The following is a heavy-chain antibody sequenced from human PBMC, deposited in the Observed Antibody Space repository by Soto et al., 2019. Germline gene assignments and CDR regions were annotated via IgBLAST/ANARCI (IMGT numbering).Heavy chain of an antibody. J-gene: IGHJ5*02. V-gene: IGHV3-7*05. D-gene: IGHD6-19*01. CDR2: IKQDGSEK. CDR1: GFTFSNYW. Sequence: GGSLRLSCAASGFTFSNYWMSWVRQVPGKGLEWVANIKQDGSEKYYVDSVKGRFTISRDNAKNSLFLQMNSLRAEDTAVYYCARNSGSNWFDPWGQGTLVTVSS. CDR3: ARNSGSNWFDP.